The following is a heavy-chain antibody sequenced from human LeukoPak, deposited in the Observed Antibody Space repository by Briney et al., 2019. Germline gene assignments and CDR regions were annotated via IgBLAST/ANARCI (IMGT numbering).Heavy chain of an antibody. D-gene: IGHD1/OR15-1a*01. Sequence: GGSLRLSCAASGFTFNSYSMNWVRQAPGKGLEWVGRIKSKTDDGTRDFAAPVKGRFTISRDDSKNTLYLQMNSLKIEDTAVYYCSAGVGRTDFDYWGQRTLVTVSS. V-gene: IGHV3-15*07. CDR3: SAGVGRTDFDY. CDR2: IKSKTDDGTR. CDR1: GFTFNSYS. J-gene: IGHJ4*02.